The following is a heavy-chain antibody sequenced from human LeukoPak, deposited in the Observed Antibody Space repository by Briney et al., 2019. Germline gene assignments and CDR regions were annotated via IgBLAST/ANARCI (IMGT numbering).Heavy chain of an antibody. Sequence: EASVKFSCKASGYTFTGYYMHWVRQAPGQGLEWMGWINPNSGSTNYAQKVQGRVTMTRDTSISTAYIELSRLRSDDTAVYYCARALWFGELYFDYWGQGTLVTVSS. D-gene: IGHD3-10*01. CDR2: INPNSGST. J-gene: IGHJ4*02. V-gene: IGHV1-2*02. CDR3: ARALWFGELYFDY. CDR1: GYTFTGYY.